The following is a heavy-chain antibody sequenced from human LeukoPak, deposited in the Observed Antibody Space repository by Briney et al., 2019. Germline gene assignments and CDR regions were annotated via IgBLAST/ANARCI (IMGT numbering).Heavy chain of an antibody. V-gene: IGHV4-39*07. CDR2: IYYSGST. D-gene: IGHD5-18*01. Sequence: KSSETLSLTCTVSGGSISSSSYYWGWIRQPPGKGLEWIGSIYYSGSTYYNPSLKSRVTISVDTSKNQFSLKLSSVTAADTAVYYCARIPSGYSYGYYDYWGQGTLVTVSS. J-gene: IGHJ4*02. CDR1: GGSISSSSYY. CDR3: ARIPSGYSYGYYDY.